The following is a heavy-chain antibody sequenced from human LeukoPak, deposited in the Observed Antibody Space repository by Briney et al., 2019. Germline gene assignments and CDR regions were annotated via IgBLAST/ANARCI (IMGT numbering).Heavy chain of an antibody. CDR2: IIPILGIA. J-gene: IGHJ4*02. V-gene: IGHV1-69*04. CDR3: ARDRNYGDFRLNY. CDR1: GGTFSSYA. D-gene: IGHD4-17*01. Sequence: SVKVSCKASGGTFSSYAISWVRQAPGQGLEWMGRIIPILGIANCAQKFQGRVTITADKSTSTAYMELSSLRSEDTAVYYCARDRNYGDFRLNYWGQGTLVTVSS.